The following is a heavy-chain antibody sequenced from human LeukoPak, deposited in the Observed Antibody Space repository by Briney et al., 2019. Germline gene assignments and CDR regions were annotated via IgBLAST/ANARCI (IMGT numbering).Heavy chain of an antibody. CDR1: GFTFRSYS. CDR3: ARRYVSWFDP. D-gene: IGHD3-16*01. CDR2: ISSSSSYI. Sequence: PGGSLRLSCAASGFTFRSYSMSWVRQAPGKGLEWVSSISSSSSYINHADSVKGRFTISRDNAKNSLYLQMNSLRAEDTAVYYCARRYVSWFDPWGQGTLVTVSS. J-gene: IGHJ5*02. V-gene: IGHV3-21*01.